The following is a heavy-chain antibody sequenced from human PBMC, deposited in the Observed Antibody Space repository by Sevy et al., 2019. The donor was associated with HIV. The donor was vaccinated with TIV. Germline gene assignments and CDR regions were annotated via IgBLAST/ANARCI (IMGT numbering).Heavy chain of an antibody. J-gene: IGHJ2*01. Sequence: GGSLRLSCAASGFSVSSSYVTWVRQAPGKGLEWVSVISTDGSTYYADSVKGRFTISRDSSKNTLSLLMNSLRGEDTVVYYCARASRVTLILIVRIGWHFDLWGRGTLVTVSS. D-gene: IGHD3-22*01. CDR2: ISTDGST. V-gene: IGHV3-53*01. CDR3: ARASRVTLILIVRIGWHFDL. CDR1: GFSVSSSY.